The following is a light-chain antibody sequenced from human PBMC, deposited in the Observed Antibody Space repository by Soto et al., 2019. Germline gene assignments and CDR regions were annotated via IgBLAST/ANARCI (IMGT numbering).Light chain of an antibody. V-gene: IGKV3-20*01. J-gene: IGKJ5*01. CDR2: GAS. CDR1: QIGTSSQ. Sequence: EIVVTQSPGTLTLSPGEGVTLSCWAGQIGTSSQLAWYQQKPVQAPRLLVFGASSRVLGIPDRFSGSGSGTDFSLTISRLEPEDFAVYYCHHYGSSPLTFGQGTRLEIK. CDR3: HHYGSSPLT.